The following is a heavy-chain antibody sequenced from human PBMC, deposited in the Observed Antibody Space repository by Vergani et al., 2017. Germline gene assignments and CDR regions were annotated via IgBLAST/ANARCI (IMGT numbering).Heavy chain of an antibody. CDR2: ISGSGGST. CDR1: GFTFSSYA. J-gene: IGHJ6*02. D-gene: IGHD5-18*01. Sequence: EVQLLESGGGLVQPGGSLRLSCAASGFTFSSYAMSWVRQAPGKGLEWVSAISGSGGSTYYADSVKGRFTISRDNSKNTLYLQMNSLRAEDTAVYYCAKTSGGYRYGNYPYYGGMDVWGQGTTVTVSS. V-gene: IGHV3-23*01. CDR3: AKTSGGYRYGNYPYYGGMDV.